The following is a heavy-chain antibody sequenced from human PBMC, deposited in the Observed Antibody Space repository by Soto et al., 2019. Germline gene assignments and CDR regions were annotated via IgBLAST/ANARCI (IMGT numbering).Heavy chain of an antibody. V-gene: IGHV3-9*01. J-gene: IGHJ4*02. CDR2: VSWTNISF. Sequence: LRLSCAASGFTFGDYAMHWVRQVPGRGLEWVSGVSWTNISFGYADSVKGRFTISRDNARNSLYLQMNSLRREDTAFYYCAKDRNTAMVTGDFDYWGQGILVTVSS. CDR1: GFTFGDYA. D-gene: IGHD5-18*01. CDR3: AKDRNTAMVTGDFDY.